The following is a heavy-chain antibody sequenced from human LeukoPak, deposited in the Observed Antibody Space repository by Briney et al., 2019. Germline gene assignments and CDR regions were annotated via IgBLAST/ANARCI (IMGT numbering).Heavy chain of an antibody. D-gene: IGHD6-13*01. V-gene: IGHV4-61*01. Sequence: PSQTLSLTCTVSGGSVSSGSYYWSWIRQPPGKGLEWIGYIYYSGSTNYNPSLKSRVTISVDMSKNQFSLKLSSVTAADTAVYYCARDSSSSWYGEYYYYGMDVWGKGTTVTVSS. CDR3: ARDSSSSWYGEYYYYGMDV. CDR1: GGSVSSGSYY. CDR2: IYYSGST. J-gene: IGHJ6*04.